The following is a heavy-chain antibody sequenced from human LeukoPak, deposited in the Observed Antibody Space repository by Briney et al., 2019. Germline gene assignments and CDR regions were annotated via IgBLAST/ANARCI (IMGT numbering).Heavy chain of an antibody. J-gene: IGHJ4*02. CDR2: IYFARST. CDR1: GASINNYY. CDR3: ARTRGFKADHKSFDY. Sequence: SETLSLTCTVSGASINNYYWNWIRQPPGKGLEWIGYIYFARSTHYNPSLKSRVTISLDRSKTQFSLNLSSLSAADTAMYYCARTRGFKADHKSFDYWGQGTLVTVSS. V-gene: IGHV4-59*01. D-gene: IGHD6-25*01.